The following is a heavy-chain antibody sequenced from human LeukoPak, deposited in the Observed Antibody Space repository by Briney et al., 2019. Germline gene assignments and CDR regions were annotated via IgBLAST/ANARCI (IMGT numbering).Heavy chain of an antibody. J-gene: IGHJ6*03. D-gene: IGHD2-2*02. CDR1: GGSISSGGYY. Sequence: PSETLSLTCIVSGGSISSGGYYWSWIRQHPGKGLEWIGYIYYSGSTYYNPSLKSRVTISLDTSKNQFSVKLSSVTAADTAVYYCARDRADCSSTSCYTSGYYYYYMDVWGKGTTVTVSS. CDR2: IYYSGST. CDR3: ARDRADCSSTSCYTSGYYYYYMDV. V-gene: IGHV4-31*03.